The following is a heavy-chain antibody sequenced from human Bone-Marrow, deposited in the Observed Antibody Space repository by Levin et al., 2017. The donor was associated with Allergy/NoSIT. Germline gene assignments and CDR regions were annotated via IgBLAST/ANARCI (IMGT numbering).Heavy chain of an antibody. CDR3: ARGGCGGECSDAFDI. CDR2: INPSGGST. Sequence: GASVKVSCKASGYTFTSYYMHWVRQAPGQGLEWMGIINPSGGSTSYAQKFQGRVTMTRDTSTSTVYMELSSLRSEDTAVYYCARGGCGGECSDAFDIWGQGTMVTVSS. J-gene: IGHJ3*02. CDR1: GYTFTSYY. D-gene: IGHD2-21*01. V-gene: IGHV1-46*01.